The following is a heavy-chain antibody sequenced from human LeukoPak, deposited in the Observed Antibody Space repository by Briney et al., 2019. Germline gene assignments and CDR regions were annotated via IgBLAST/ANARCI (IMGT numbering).Heavy chain of an antibody. Sequence: SETLSLTCTVSGGSISSYYWSWIRQPPGKGLEWIGYIYYSGSTNYNPSLKSRVTISVDTSKNQFSLKLSSVTAADTAVYYCAREVEIAAAGTLPSYWFDPWGQGTLVTVSS. CDR3: AREVEIAAAGTLPSYWFDP. CDR1: GGSISSYY. D-gene: IGHD6-13*01. V-gene: IGHV4-59*12. J-gene: IGHJ5*02. CDR2: IYYSGST.